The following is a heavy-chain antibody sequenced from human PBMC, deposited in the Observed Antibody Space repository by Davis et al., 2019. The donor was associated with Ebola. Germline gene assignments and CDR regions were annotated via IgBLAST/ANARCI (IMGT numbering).Heavy chain of an antibody. CDR2: IYSGGST. D-gene: IGHD3-22*01. CDR3: ARPTLRRNYYDSSGYSLDAFGI. CDR1: GFTFNKYW. Sequence: GESLKISCAASGFTFNKYWMSWVRQALGKGLEWVPVIYSGGSTYYADSVKGRFTISRDNSKNTLYLQMNSLRAEDTAVYYCARPTLRRNYYDSSGYSLDAFGIWGQGTMVTVSS. J-gene: IGHJ3*02. V-gene: IGHV3-66*04.